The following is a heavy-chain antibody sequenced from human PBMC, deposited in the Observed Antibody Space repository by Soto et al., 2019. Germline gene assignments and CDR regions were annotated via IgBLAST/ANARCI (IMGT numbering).Heavy chain of an antibody. J-gene: IGHJ6*02. D-gene: IGHD3-3*01. CDR3: ARDKRYDFWSGYYRDYGMDV. Sequence: PGGSLRLSCAASGFTFSSYTMNWVRQAPGKGLEWVSSISSRSSYIYYADSVKGRFTISRDNAKISVYLQMNSLRAEDTAVYYCARDKRYDFWSGYYRDYGMDVCGQGTTVTVSS. V-gene: IGHV3-21*01. CDR2: ISSRSSYI. CDR1: GFTFSSYT.